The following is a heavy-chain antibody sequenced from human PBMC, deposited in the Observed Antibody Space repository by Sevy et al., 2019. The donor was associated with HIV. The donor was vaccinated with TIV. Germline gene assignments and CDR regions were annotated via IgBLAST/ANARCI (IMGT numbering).Heavy chain of an antibody. D-gene: IGHD4-17*01. CDR1: GFRFSSYE. CDR2: ISNSSTNI. J-gene: IGHJ4*02. CDR3: ARDLPPSATTVAHFDY. Sequence: GGSLRLSCAASGFRFSSYEMNWVRQAPGKGLEWVAYISNSSTNIYYSDSVRGRFTISRDTAKNSLYLQMNSLRAEDTAVYYCARDLPPSATTVAHFDYWGQGTLVTVSS. V-gene: IGHV3-48*03.